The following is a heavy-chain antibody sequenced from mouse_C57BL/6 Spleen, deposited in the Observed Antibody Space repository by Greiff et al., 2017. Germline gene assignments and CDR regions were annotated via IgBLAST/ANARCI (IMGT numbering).Heavy chain of an antibody. J-gene: IGHJ4*01. CDR2: INPNNGGT. V-gene: IGHV1-22*01. CDR3: AILTGNFTYYAMDY. CDR1: GYTFTDYN. D-gene: IGHD4-1*01. Sequence: EVQLQQSGPELVKPGASVKMSCKASGYTFTDYNMHWVKQSHGKSLEWIGYINPNNGGTSYNQKFKGKATLTVNKSSSTAYMELLSLTSEDSAVYYCAILTGNFTYYAMDYWGQGTSVTVSS.